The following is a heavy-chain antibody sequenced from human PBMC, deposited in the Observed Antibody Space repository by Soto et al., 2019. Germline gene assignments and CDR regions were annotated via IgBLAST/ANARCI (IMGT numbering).Heavy chain of an antibody. CDR3: VRDGTNPLLDWFDP. CDR1: GASISGFY. J-gene: IGHJ5*02. V-gene: IGHV4-4*07. CDR2: IYATGTT. D-gene: IGHD1-1*01. Sequence: SETLSLTCTVSGASISGFYWSWIQKSAGKGLEWIGRIYATGTTDYNPSLKSRVMMSVDTSKKQFSLKLRSVTAADTALYYCVRDGTNPLLDWFDPWGQGMSVTVSS.